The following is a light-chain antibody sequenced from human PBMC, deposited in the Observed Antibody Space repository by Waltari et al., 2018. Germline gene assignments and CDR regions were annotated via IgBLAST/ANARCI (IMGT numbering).Light chain of an antibody. Sequence: EIVLTQSPGTLSLSPGERATLSCRASQSLSIYLAWYQQKPGRAPRLLIYHASSRATGVPDRFSGSGSGTDFSLTISRLEPEDFAVYYCQHYVSLLVTFGQGTKVEIK. V-gene: IGKV3-20*01. CDR3: QHYVSLLVT. CDR1: QSLSIY. J-gene: IGKJ1*01. CDR2: HAS.